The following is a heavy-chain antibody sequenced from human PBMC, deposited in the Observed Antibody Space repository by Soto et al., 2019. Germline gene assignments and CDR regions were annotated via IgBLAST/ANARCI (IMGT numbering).Heavy chain of an antibody. Sequence: DSVKVSCKASGYTFTSYDINWVLQATGQGLEWMGWMNPNSGNTGYAQKFQGRVTMTRNTSISTAYMELSSLRSEDTAVYYCARGHSVVVPAATIDPWGQGTLVTVSS. D-gene: IGHD2-2*01. CDR2: MNPNSGNT. V-gene: IGHV1-8*01. CDR1: GYTFTSYD. CDR3: ARGHSVVVPAATIDP. J-gene: IGHJ5*02.